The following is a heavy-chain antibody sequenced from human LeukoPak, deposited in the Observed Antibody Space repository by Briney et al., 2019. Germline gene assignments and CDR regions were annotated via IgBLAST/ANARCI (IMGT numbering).Heavy chain of an antibody. CDR2: INPNSGGT. CDR3: ARGVTDIAVAGY. J-gene: IGHJ4*02. CDR1: GYTFTGYY. Sequence: GASAKVSCKASGYTFTGYYLHWVRQAPGQGLEWMGWINPNSGGTNYAQKFQGRVTMTRDTSISTAYMELSRLRSDDTAVYYCARGVTDIAVAGYWGQGTLVTVSS. D-gene: IGHD6-19*01. V-gene: IGHV1-2*02.